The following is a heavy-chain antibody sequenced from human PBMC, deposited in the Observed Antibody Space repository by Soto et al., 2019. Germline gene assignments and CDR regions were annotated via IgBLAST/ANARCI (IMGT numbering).Heavy chain of an antibody. CDR3: AREGGVPATAATLDY. D-gene: IGHD2-2*01. Sequence: PGGTLRLSCAASGFTFSSYAMHWVRQAPGKGLEWVAVISYDGSNKYYADSVKGRFTISRDNSKNTLYLQMNSLRAEDTAVYYCAREGGVPATAATLDYWGQGTLVTVSS. V-gene: IGHV3-30-3*01. CDR2: ISYDGSNK. J-gene: IGHJ4*02. CDR1: GFTFSSYA.